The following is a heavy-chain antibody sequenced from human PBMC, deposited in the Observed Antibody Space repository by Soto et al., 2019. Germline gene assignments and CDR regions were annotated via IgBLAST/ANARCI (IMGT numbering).Heavy chain of an antibody. V-gene: IGHV1-18*01. D-gene: IGHD1-1*01. J-gene: IGHJ5*02. Sequence: ASVKVSCKASGDTFTNYGITWVRQAPGQGLEWMGWISAYNGNTKYAQKLQGTVTMTTDTSTSTAYMDLRSLRSDDTAVYYCAADAAPTDPYKWCDPWGQGTMVTVSS. CDR3: AADAAPTDPYKWCDP. CDR1: GDTFTNYG. CDR2: ISAYNGNT.